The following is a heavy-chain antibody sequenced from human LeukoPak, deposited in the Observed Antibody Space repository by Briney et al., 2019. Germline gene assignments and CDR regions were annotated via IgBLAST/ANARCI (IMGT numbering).Heavy chain of an antibody. D-gene: IGHD7-27*01. V-gene: IGHV1-18*01. CDR3: ARDYRTGFDY. CDR2: ISTYNGNT. Sequence: ASVKVSCKTSGYTFTTYGISWVRQAPGQGLEWLGWISTYNGNTHYAQKLQGRVTMTTDTSTTTAYMELRSLRSDDTAVYYCARDYRTGFDYWGQGTLVTVSS. CDR1: GYTFTTYG. J-gene: IGHJ4*02.